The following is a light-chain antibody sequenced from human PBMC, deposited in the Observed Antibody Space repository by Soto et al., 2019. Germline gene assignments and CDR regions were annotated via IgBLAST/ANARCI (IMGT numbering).Light chain of an antibody. J-gene: IGLJ1*01. V-gene: IGLV2-14*01. Sequence: QSALTQPACVSGSPGLSITVSCTGTSSDVGGYNYVSWYQQHPGKAPKLLIYEVTNRPSGVSNRFSGSKSGNTASLNISGLQAEDEADYYCSSYTSRSTLIFGTGTKVTVL. CDR2: EVT. CDR3: SSYTSRSTLI. CDR1: SSDVGGYNY.